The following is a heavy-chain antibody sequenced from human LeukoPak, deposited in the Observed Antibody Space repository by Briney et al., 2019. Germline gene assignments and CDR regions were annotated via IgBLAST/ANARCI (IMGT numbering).Heavy chain of an antibody. CDR1: GGSISSYY. CDR3: ARPISRDSSGWYRGWYFDL. D-gene: IGHD6-19*01. J-gene: IGHJ2*01. Sequence: SETLSLTCTVSGGSISSYYWSWIRQPPGKGLEWIGYIYYSGSTNYNPSLKSRVTISVDTSKNQFSLKLSSVTAADTAVYYCARPISRDSSGWYRGWYFDLWGRGTLVTVSS. CDR2: IYYSGST. V-gene: IGHV4-59*08.